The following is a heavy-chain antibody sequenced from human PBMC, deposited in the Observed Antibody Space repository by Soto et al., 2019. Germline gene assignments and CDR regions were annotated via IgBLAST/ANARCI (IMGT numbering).Heavy chain of an antibody. V-gene: IGHV1-69*13. CDR2: IIPIFGTA. CDR3: AKDYYDSSGYYNWFDP. D-gene: IGHD3-22*01. Sequence: SVKVSCKSSGCTFSSYAISWVRQAPGQGLEWMGGIIPIFGTANYAQKFQGRVTITADESTSTAYMELSSLRSEDTAVYYCAKDYYDSSGYYNWFDPWGQGTLVTVSS. CDR1: GCTFSSYA. J-gene: IGHJ5*02.